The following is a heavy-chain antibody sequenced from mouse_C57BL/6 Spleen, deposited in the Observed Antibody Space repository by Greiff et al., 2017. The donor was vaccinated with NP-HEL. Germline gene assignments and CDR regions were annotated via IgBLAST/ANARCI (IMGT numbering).Heavy chain of an antibody. CDR3: ARENLGTGYFDV. Sequence: QVQLQQSGPELVKPGASVKISCKASGYAFSSSWMNWVKQRPGKGLEWIGRIYPGDGDTNYNGKFKGKATLTADKSSSTAYMQLSSLTSEDSAVYFCARENLGTGYFDVWGTGTTVTVSS. D-gene: IGHD4-1*01. CDR1: GYAFSSSW. CDR2: IYPGDGDT. J-gene: IGHJ1*03. V-gene: IGHV1-82*01.